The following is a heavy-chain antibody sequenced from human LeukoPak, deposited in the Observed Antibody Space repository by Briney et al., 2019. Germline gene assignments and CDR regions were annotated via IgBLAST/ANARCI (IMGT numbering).Heavy chain of an antibody. CDR2: ISGSSGHT. CDR3: AKVGFSEMEWLLYSDH. V-gene: IGHV3-23*01. J-gene: IGHJ4*02. D-gene: IGHD3-3*01. Sequence: GGSLRLSCAASGLTFSSYAMSWVRQAPGKGLEWVSAISGSSGHTYYADPVKGRFTISRDNSKNTLYLQMNSLRAADTAVYYCAKVGFSEMEWLLYSDHWGQGTLVTVSS. CDR1: GLTFSSYA.